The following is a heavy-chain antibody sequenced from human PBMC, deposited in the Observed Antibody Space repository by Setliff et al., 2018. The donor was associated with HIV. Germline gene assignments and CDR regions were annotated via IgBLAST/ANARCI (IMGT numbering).Heavy chain of an antibody. CDR1: GGSISSYY. CDR2: IYSSGST. D-gene: IGHD2-2*01. Sequence: ETLSLTCTVSGGSISSYYGSWIRQSAGKGLEWIGRIYSSGSTNYNPSLKSRVTMSVDTSKNQFSLRLSSVTAADTAVYYCAREVRVVLPAAASGNYYYYYMDVWGKGTTVTVSS. J-gene: IGHJ6*03. V-gene: IGHV4-4*07. CDR3: AREVRVVLPAAASGNYYYYYMDV.